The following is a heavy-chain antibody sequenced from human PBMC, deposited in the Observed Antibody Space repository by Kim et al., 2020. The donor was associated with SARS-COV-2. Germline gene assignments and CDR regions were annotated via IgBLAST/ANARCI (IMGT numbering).Heavy chain of an antibody. CDR2: ISSSSSYI. Sequence: GGSLRLSCAASGFTFSSYSMNWVRQAPGKGLEWVSSISSSSSYIYYADSVKGRFTISRDNAKNSLYLQMNSLRAEDTAVYYCARLIMITFGGVIAPGAFDIWGQGTMVTVSS. CDR3: ARLIMITFGGVIAPGAFDI. D-gene: IGHD3-16*02. CDR1: GFTFSSYS. J-gene: IGHJ3*02. V-gene: IGHV3-21*01.